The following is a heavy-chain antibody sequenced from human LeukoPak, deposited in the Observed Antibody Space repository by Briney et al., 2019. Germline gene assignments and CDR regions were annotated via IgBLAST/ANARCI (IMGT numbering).Heavy chain of an antibody. CDR1: GYSISSGYY. J-gene: IGHJ4*02. D-gene: IGHD2-15*01. Sequence: SETLSLTCAVSGYSISSGYYWGWIRQPPGKGLEYIGSIYHSGSTYYNPSLKSRVTISVDTSKNRFSLKLSSVTAADTAVYYCARQALLQGSATYFDYWGQGTLVTVSS. V-gene: IGHV4-38-2*01. CDR3: ARQALLQGSATYFDY. CDR2: IYHSGST.